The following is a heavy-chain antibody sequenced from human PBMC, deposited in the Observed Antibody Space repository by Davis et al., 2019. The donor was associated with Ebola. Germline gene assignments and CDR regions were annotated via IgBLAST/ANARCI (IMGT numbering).Heavy chain of an antibody. Sequence: SVKVSCKASGGTFSSYTISWVRQAPGQGLEWMGGVIPILGLSNYAQQFQGRVTITADRSTSTAYMELSSLRSEDTAVYYCARSPLEGILTGYYSGWFDPWGQGTLVTVSS. D-gene: IGHD3-9*01. V-gene: IGHV1-69*10. CDR3: ARSPLEGILTGYYSGWFDP. CDR2: VIPILGLS. CDR1: GGTFSSYT. J-gene: IGHJ5*02.